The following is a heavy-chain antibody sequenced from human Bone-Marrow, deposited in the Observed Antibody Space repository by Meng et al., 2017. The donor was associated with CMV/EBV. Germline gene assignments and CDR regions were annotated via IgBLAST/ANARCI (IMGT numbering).Heavy chain of an antibody. CDR3: ARLRFLEWLPL. J-gene: IGHJ4*02. CDR1: GFTFSSYW. V-gene: IGHV3-7*01. D-gene: IGHD3-3*01. Sequence: GESLKISCAASGFTFSSYWMSWVRQAPGKGLEWVANIKQDGSEKYYVDSVKGRFTISRDNAKNSLYLQMNSLRAEDTAVYYCARLRFLEWLPLWGQGTLVTVSS. CDR2: IKQDGSEK.